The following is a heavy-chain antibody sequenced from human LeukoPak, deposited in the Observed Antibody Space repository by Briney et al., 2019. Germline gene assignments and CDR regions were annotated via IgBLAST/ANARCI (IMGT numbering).Heavy chain of an antibody. J-gene: IGHJ4*02. D-gene: IGHD6-13*01. Sequence: SETLSLTCTVSVGSISSYYWTWIRQPAGKGLDWIGRSYTSGSTNYNPSLKSRVTMSVDTSKNQFSLKLSSVPAADTAVYYCARDPRQDSSSWYFDYWGQGTLVTVSS. CDR2: SYTSGST. CDR1: VGSISSYY. V-gene: IGHV4-4*07. CDR3: ARDPRQDSSSWYFDY.